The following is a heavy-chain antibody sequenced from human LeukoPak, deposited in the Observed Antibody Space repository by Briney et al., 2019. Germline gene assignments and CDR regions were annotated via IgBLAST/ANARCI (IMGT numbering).Heavy chain of an antibody. CDR2: ISYDGSDK. D-gene: IGHD6-13*01. J-gene: IGHJ4*02. V-gene: IGHV3-30*04. CDR3: ARRWSFDY. CDR1: AFTFNIYA. Sequence: GGSLRLSCAASAFTFNIYAMHWVRQAPGKGLEWVVVISYDGSDKYYADSVKGRFTISRDNSNNTLYLQMNSLRVEDTAVYYCARRWSFDYWGQGTLVTVSS.